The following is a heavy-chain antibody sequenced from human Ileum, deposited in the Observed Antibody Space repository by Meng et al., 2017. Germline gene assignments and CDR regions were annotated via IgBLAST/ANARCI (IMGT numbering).Heavy chain of an antibody. V-gene: IGHV3-23*01. Sequence: GGSLRLSCAASGFTFNNYTMHWVRQAPGKGLEWVSGISDSGGYTSYADSVRGRFTISRDNSKNTLCLQMNSLRAEDTAVYYCATTVPNGKRFESWGQGTLVTVSS. J-gene: IGHJ4*02. CDR1: GFTFNNYT. D-gene: IGHD2-8*01. CDR3: ATTVPNGKRFES. CDR2: ISDSGGYT.